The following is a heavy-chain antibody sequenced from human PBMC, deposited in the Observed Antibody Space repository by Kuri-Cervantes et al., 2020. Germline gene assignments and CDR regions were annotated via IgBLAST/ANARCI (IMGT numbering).Heavy chain of an antibody. D-gene: IGHD3-16*02. CDR3: ARDNGNWYFDL. Sequence: SQTLSLTCAVSGYSISSSNWWGWIRQPPGKGLEWIGYIYYSGSTYYNPSLKSRVTMSVDTSKNQFSLKLSSVTAVDTAVYYCARDNGNWYFDLWGRGTLVTVSS. V-gene: IGHV4-28*03. J-gene: IGHJ2*01. CDR2: IYYSGST. CDR1: GYSISSSNW.